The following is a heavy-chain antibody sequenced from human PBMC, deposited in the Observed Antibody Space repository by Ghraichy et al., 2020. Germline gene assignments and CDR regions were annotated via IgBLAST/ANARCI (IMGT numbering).Heavy chain of an antibody. V-gene: IGHV4-59*01. CDR3: ARSMGSSYYFQH. CDR2: IYYSGSA. Sequence: SETLSLTCTVSGGSISSYYWSWIRQPPGKGLEWIGYIYYSGSANYNPSLKSRVTISIDTSKNQFSLKLSSVTAADTAVYYCARSMGSSYYFQHWGQGTLVTVRS. J-gene: IGHJ1*01. CDR1: GGSISSYY. D-gene: IGHD6-13*01.